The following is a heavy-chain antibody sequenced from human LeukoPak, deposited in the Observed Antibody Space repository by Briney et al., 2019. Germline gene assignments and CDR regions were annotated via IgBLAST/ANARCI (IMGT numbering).Heavy chain of an antibody. Sequence: SETLSLTCTVSGGSLYSYSWHWIRQPPGKGLEWIGFGTNYIPSLKSRVTISVDMSKNQFSLSLNSVTAADTAVYHCARRLRTLYCGGDCYSSFDLWGRGTLVTVSS. J-gene: IGHJ2*01. CDR3: ARRLRTLYCGGDCYSSFDL. D-gene: IGHD2-21*02. CDR2: GT. CDR1: GGSLYSYS. V-gene: IGHV4-59*01.